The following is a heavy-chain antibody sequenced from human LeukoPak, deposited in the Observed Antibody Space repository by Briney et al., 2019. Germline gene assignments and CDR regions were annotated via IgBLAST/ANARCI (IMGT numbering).Heavy chain of an antibody. D-gene: IGHD1-26*01. J-gene: IGHJ4*02. Sequence: GESLRISCKGSGYSFNSYWIGWVRQMPGKGLKWMGIIYPGDSDARYSPSFQGQVTISADKSISTAYLQWSSLKASDTAMYYCARRRDLYSGSYYPFDYWGQGTLVTVSS. CDR3: ARRRDLYSGSYYPFDY. CDR2: IYPGDSDA. CDR1: GYSFNSYW. V-gene: IGHV5-51*01.